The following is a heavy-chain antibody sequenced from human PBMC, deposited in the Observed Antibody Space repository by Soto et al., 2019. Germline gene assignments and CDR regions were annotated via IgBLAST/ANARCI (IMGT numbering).Heavy chain of an antibody. CDR3: ARNYDSSGYYYEN. CDR1: GGSISSGDYY. CDR2: IYYSGST. Sequence: SETLSLTCTVSGGSISSGDYYWSWIRQPPGKGLEWIGYIYYSGSTYYNPSLKSRVTISVDTSKNQFSLKLSSVTAADTAVYYCARNYDSSGYYYENWGQGTPVTVSS. D-gene: IGHD3-22*01. J-gene: IGHJ4*02. V-gene: IGHV4-30-4*01.